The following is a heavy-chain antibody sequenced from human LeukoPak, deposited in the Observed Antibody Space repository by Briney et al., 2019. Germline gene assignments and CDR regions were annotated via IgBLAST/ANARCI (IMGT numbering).Heavy chain of an antibody. J-gene: IGHJ4*02. CDR1: GFTFSSYA. CDR3: VRDFQNY. V-gene: IGHV3-30-3*01. Sequence: GRSLRLSCAASGFTFSSYAMHWVRQAPGKGLEWVAVISYDGSNKYYADSVKGRFTISRDNSKNTLYLQMNSLRAEDTAVYYCVRDFQNYWGQGTLVTVSS. D-gene: IGHD2/OR15-2a*01. CDR2: ISYDGSNK.